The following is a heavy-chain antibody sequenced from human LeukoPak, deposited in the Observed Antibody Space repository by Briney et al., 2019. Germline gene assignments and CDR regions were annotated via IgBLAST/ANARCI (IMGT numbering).Heavy chain of an antibody. CDR1: GFTFSNFA. CDR3: THYRGASDYFDAFDI. V-gene: IGHV3-23*01. Sequence: PGGSLRLSCAASGFTFSNFAMSWVRQAPGKGLEWISTISGSGGTTYHADSVKGRFTISRDDSKNTAYLQMNSLKTEDTAVYYCTHYRGASDYFDAFDIWGQGTMVTVSS. J-gene: IGHJ3*02. CDR2: ISGSGGTT. D-gene: IGHD5-12*01.